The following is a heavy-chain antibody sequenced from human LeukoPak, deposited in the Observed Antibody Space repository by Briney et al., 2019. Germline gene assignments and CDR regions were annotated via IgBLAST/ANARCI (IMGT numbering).Heavy chain of an antibody. CDR1: GFTFSSYG. D-gene: IGHD6-13*01. CDR3: ARGKSSKQQVARLLDY. V-gene: IGHV3-23*01. Sequence: GGSLRLSCAASGFTFSSYGMSWVRQAPGKGLEWVSAISGSGGSTYYADSVKGRFTISRDNAKNSLYLQMNSLRAEGTAVYYCARGKSSKQQVARLLDYWGQGTLVTVSS. CDR2: ISGSGGST. J-gene: IGHJ4*02.